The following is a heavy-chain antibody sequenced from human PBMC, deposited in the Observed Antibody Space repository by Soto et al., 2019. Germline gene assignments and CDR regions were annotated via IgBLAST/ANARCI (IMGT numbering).Heavy chain of an antibody. V-gene: IGHV1-8*01. CDR3: ARVERSSYDFWSGFSYYYYYMDV. J-gene: IGHJ6*03. CDR1: GYTFTSND. CDR2: MNPNSGNT. D-gene: IGHD3-3*01. Sequence: ASVKVSCKASGYTFTSNDIKWVRQATGQGLEWMGWMNPNSGNTGYAQKFQGRVTMTRNTSISTAYMELSSLRSEDTAVYYCARVERSSYDFWSGFSYYYYYMDVWGKGTTVTVSS.